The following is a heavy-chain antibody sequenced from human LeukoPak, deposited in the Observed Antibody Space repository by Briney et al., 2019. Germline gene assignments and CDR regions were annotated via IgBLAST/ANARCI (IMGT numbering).Heavy chain of an antibody. V-gene: IGHV3-23*01. Sequence: GGSLGLSCAASGFSFSAYAMSWVRQAPGKGLEWVSVISGSGASTYYADSVKGRFTISRDNSKNTLYLQTNSLRAEDTAVYYCAKEIVIIPAASYAFDIWGQGTMVIVSS. J-gene: IGHJ3*02. CDR2: ISGSGAST. CDR3: AKEIVIIPAASYAFDI. CDR1: GFSFSAYA. D-gene: IGHD2-2*01.